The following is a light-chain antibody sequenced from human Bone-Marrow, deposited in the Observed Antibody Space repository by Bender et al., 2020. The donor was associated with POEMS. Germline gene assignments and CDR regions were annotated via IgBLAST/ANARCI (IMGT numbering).Light chain of an antibody. CDR3: QAWDSSTGQV. J-gene: IGLJ1*01. Sequence: SYELTQPPSVSVSPGQTASITCSGDKLGDKYSSWYQQRPGRSPILVIYHDVKRPSGIPERISGSKSGDTATLTISGTQAMDEADYYCQAWDSSTGQVFGPGTKVIVL. CDR2: HDV. CDR1: KLGDKY. V-gene: IGLV3-1*01.